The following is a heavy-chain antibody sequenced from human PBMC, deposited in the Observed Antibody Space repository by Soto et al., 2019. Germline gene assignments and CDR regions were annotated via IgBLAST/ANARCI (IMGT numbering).Heavy chain of an antibody. Sequence: ASETLSLTCTVSGGSISSSSYYWGWIRQPPGKRLEWIGSIYLSGRTYYNPSLKIRVTISVDTSKNQFSLKLSSVTAADTAVYYCARDLRYFDWLSEERLDYWGQGTLVTVS. V-gene: IGHV4-39*02. CDR3: ARDLRYFDWLSEERLDY. CDR1: GGSISSSSYY. D-gene: IGHD3-9*01. J-gene: IGHJ4*02. CDR2: IYLSGRT.